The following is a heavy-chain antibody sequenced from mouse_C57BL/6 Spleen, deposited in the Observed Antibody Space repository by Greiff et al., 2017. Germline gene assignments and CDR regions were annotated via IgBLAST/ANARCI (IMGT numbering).Heavy chain of an antibody. D-gene: IGHD1-1*01. CDR3: ATSLLLRSQPGFAY. V-gene: IGHV1-69*01. CDR1: GYTFTSYW. Sequence: QVQLKQSGAELVMPGASVKLSCKASGYTFTSYWMHWVKQRPGQGLEWIGEIDPSDSYTNYNQKFKGKSTLTVDKSSSTAYMQLSSLTSEDSAVYYCATSLLLRSQPGFAYWGQGTLVTVSA. CDR2: IDPSDSYT. J-gene: IGHJ3*01.